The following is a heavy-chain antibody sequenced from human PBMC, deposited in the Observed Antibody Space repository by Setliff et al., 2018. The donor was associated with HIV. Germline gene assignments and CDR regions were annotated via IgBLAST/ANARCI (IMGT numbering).Heavy chain of an antibody. CDR1: GFTVSSNY. CDR3: VRSGFLGAFDI. D-gene: IGHD1-26*01. V-gene: IGHV3-66*02. J-gene: IGHJ3*02. CDR2: IYSGGST. Sequence: GGSLRLSCAASGFTVSSNYMSWVRQAPGKGLEWVSVIYSGGSTYYADSVKGRFTISRDNSKNTLYLQMNRLGTEDTAVYYCVRSGFLGAFDIWGLGTTVTVSS.